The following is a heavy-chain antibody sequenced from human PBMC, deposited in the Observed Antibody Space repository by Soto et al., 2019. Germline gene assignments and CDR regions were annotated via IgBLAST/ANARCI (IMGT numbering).Heavy chain of an antibody. CDR1: GFTVSSKY. D-gene: IGHD3-10*01. J-gene: IGHJ4*02. CDR3: AREVYPYGLDY. Sequence: EVQLVETGGGLIQPGGSLSLSCAASGFTVSSKYMHWVRQAPGKGLEWVSLTYTGGNTYYADSVKGRFTVSRDNSKNTLYLHMNSLSAEDTAVYYCAREVYPYGLDYWGQGSLVTISS. V-gene: IGHV3-53*02. CDR2: TYTGGNT.